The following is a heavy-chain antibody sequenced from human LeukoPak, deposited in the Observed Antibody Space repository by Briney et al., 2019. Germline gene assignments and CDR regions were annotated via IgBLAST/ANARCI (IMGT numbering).Heavy chain of an antibody. V-gene: IGHV3-23*01. Sequence: AGGSLRLSCAASGFTFSSSAMSWVRQAPGKGLEWGSAISGSGGSTYYADSVQGRFTISRDNSKNTLYLQMNSLRAEDTAVYYCAKRGNFWSGYSPDYFDYWGQGTLVTVSS. D-gene: IGHD3-3*01. CDR2: ISGSGGST. CDR1: GFTFSSSA. J-gene: IGHJ4*02. CDR3: AKRGNFWSGYSPDYFDY.